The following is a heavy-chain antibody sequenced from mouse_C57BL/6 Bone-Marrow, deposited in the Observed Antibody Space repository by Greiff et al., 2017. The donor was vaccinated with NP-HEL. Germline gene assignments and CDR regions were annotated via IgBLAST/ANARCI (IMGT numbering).Heavy chain of an antibody. CDR1: GYTFTSYW. Sequence: VQLKQSGAELVRPGTSVKLSCKASGYTFTSYWMHWVKQRPGQGLEWIGVIDPSDSYTNYNQKFKGKATLTVDTSSSTAYMQLSSLTSEDSAVYYCARERWYFDVWGTGTTVTVSS. V-gene: IGHV1-59*01. CDR2: IDPSDSYT. CDR3: ARERWYFDV. J-gene: IGHJ1*03.